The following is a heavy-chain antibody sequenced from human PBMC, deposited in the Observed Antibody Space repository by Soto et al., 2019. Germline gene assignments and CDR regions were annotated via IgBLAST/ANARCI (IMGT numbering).Heavy chain of an antibody. CDR1: GLTFVSYA. Sequence: PGGSLRLSCAASGLTFVSYAMSWVRQAPGKGLEWVSAISGSGDNTYYADSVKGRFTISRDNSKNTLYLQMNSLRAEDTAVYYCAKDHLSSVEWELYYYYGMDVWGQGATVTVSS. D-gene: IGHD1-26*01. CDR3: AKDHLSSVEWELYYYYGMDV. CDR2: ISGSGDNT. J-gene: IGHJ6*02. V-gene: IGHV3-23*01.